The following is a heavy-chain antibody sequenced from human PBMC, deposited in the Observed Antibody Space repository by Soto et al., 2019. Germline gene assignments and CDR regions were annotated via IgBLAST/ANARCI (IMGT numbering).Heavy chain of an antibody. CDR2: ISGSGGST. Sequence: EVQLLESGGGLVQPGGSLRLSCAASGFTFSSYAMSWVRQAPGKGLEWVSAISGSGGSTYYADSVKGRFTISRDNSKNTLYLQMNSLRAEETAVYYCAKTSDLLYYYGSGYFDYWGQGTLVPVS. D-gene: IGHD3-10*01. CDR3: AKTSDLLYYYGSGYFDY. J-gene: IGHJ4*02. V-gene: IGHV3-23*01. CDR1: GFTFSSYA.